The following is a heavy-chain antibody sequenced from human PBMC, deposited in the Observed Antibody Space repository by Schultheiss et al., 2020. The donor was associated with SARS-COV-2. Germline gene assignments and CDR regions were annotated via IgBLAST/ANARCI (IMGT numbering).Heavy chain of an antibody. V-gene: IGHV4-34*01. Sequence: GSLRLSCAASGFTFSDYYMSWIRQAPGKGLEWIGEINHSGSTNYNPSLKSRVTISVDTSKNQFSLKLSSVTAADTAVYYCARGLRAWYFDLWGRGTLVTVSS. CDR1: GFTFSDYY. CDR2: INHSGST. CDR3: ARGLRAWYFDL. D-gene: IGHD4-17*01. J-gene: IGHJ2*01.